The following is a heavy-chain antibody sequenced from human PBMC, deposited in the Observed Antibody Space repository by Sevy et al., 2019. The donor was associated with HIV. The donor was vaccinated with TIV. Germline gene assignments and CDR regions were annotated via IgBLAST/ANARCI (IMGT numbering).Heavy chain of an antibody. V-gene: IGHV3-23*01. CDR3: ARKCDSSGYFDY. D-gene: IGHD3-22*01. CDR1: GFTFRNYA. CDR2: ISGTGGSGDKT. J-gene: IGHJ4*02. Sequence: GGSLRLSCAASGFTFRNYAMNWVRQAPGKGLEWVSGISGTGGSGDKTNYADSVKGRFTISRDDSKNSLYLQLNTLRAEDTAIYYCARKCDSSGYFDYWGQGTLVTVSS.